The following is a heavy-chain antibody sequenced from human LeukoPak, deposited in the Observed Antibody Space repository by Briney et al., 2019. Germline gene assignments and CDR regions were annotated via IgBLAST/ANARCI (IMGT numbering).Heavy chain of an antibody. Sequence: GASVKVSCKASGYTFTSYYMHWVRQAPGQGLEWMGIINPSGGSTSYAQKFQGRVTMTRDMSTSTVYMELSSLRSEDTAVYYCARDTTNGGRPYNWFDPWGQGTLVTVSS. V-gene: IGHV1-46*01. CDR1: GYTFTSYY. D-gene: IGHD7-27*01. CDR3: ARDTTNGGRPYNWFDP. CDR2: INPSGGST. J-gene: IGHJ5*02.